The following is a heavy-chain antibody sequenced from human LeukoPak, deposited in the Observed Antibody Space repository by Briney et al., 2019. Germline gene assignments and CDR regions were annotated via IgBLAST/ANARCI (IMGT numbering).Heavy chain of an antibody. CDR3: GKDWKLDY. CDR2: ISDDGGDT. CDR1: GFTFSSYA. J-gene: IGHJ4*02. V-gene: IGHV3-23*01. Sequence: TGGSLRLSCAASGFTFSSYAMSWVRQAPGKGLEWVSAISDDGGDTKYADSVKGRFTISRDNSKNTLYLQMNSLRAEDTAIYYCGKDWKLDYWGQGALVTVSS. D-gene: IGHD1-1*01.